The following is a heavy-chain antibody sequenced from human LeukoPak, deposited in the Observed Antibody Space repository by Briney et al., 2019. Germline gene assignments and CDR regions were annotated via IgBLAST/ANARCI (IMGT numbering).Heavy chain of an antibody. V-gene: IGHV6-1*01. J-gene: IGHJ4*02. CDR2: TYYNSINSNWYK. Sequence: SQTLSLTCAISGDSVSTDSAGWNWIRQSPSRGLEWLGRTYYNSINSNWYKYYAPAVKSRITITPDTTKNQFSLQLSSVTPEDTAVYYCARGWLQSGFGYWGQGTLVTVSS. CDR1: GDSVSTDSAG. D-gene: IGHD5-24*01. CDR3: ARGWLQSGFGY.